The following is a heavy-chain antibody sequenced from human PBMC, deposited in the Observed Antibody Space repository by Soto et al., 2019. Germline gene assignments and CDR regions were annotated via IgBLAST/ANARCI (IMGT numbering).Heavy chain of an antibody. J-gene: IGHJ4*02. V-gene: IGHV1-18*01. CDR2: ISAYNGNT. CDR1: GYTFTSYG. Sequence: QVQLVQSGAEVKKPGASVKVSCKASGYTFTSYGISWVRQAPGQGLEWMGWISAYNGNTNYAQKLQGRVTMTTDTSTSTAYMELRSLRSDDTAVYYCASDQYILQWLPTGVDYWGQGTLVTVSS. CDR3: ASDQYILQWLPTGVDY. D-gene: IGHD6-19*01.